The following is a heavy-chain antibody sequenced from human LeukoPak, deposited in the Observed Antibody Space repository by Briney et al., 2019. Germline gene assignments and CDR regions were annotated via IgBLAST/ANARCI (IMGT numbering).Heavy chain of an antibody. V-gene: IGHV3-15*01. CDR3: STGANVDYPGYFDY. CDR1: GFSFINAC. CDR2: IKNETEGGTK. J-gene: IGHJ4*02. D-gene: IGHD4-11*01. Sequence: GGSLRLSCAASGFSFINACMSWVRQAPGKGLEWVAGIKNETEGGTKDYAAPVKGRFLISRDDSKNTLYLQMRRLKTEGTAVYYCSTGANVDYPGYFDYWSQGALVTVYS.